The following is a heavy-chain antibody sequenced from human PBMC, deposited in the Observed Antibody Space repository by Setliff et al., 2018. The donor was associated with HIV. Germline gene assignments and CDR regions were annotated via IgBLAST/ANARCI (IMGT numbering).Heavy chain of an antibody. J-gene: IGHJ4*02. D-gene: IGHD1-26*01. Sequence: PSETLSLTCSVSGISINGYYWSWIRQSPRTRLEWIGYVSSIGNTNYNPSLKSRVTVSVDTSKNQFSLQLNSVTAADTAVYFCARTRAPYFFDFWGQGAQVTVSS. V-gene: IGHV4-4*08. CDR1: GISINGYY. CDR3: ARTRAPYFFDF. CDR2: VSSIGNT.